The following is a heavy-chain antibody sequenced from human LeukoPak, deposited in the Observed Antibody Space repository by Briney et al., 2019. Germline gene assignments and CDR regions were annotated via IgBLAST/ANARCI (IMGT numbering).Heavy chain of an antibody. J-gene: IGHJ5*02. CDR1: GFTFSSNG. CDR2: ISYDGSNK. D-gene: IGHD5-18*01. V-gene: IGHV3-30*18. CDR3: AKALGASGYSYGQNWFDP. Sequence: PGRSLRLSCAASGFTFSSNGMHWVRQAPGKGLEWVAVISYDGSNKYYADSVKGRFTISRDNSKNTLYLQMNSLRAEDTAVYYCAKALGASGYSYGQNWFDPWGQGTLVTVSS.